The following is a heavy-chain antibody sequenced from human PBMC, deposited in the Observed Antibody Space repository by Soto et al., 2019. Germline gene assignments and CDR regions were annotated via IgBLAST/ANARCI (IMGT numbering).Heavy chain of an antibody. CDR2: INHSGST. CDR1: GGSFSGYY. D-gene: IGHD3-16*01. V-gene: IGHV4-34*01. J-gene: IGHJ6*02. CDR3: ARERLGELLGIDV. Sequence: SETLSLTCAVYGGSFSGYYWSWIRQPPGKGLEWIGEINHSGSTNYNPSLKSRVTISVDTSKNQFSLKLSSVTAADTAVYYCARERLGELLGIDVWGQGTTVTVSS.